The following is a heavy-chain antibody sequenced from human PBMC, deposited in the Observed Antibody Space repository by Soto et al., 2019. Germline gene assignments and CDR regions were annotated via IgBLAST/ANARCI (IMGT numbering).Heavy chain of an antibody. V-gene: IGHV3-48*03. Sequence: EVRLVESGGGLVQPGGSLRLSCAASGFTFSNYEMNWVRQAPGKGLEWLSYISTSGSTTFYADSVKGRFTISRDNAKKSLYLQMSSLRAEDTAVYYCARTFVGSGSYCNDYWGQGILVTVSS. CDR1: GFTFSNYE. J-gene: IGHJ4*02. CDR2: ISTSGSTT. D-gene: IGHD3-10*01. CDR3: ARTFVGSGSYCNDY.